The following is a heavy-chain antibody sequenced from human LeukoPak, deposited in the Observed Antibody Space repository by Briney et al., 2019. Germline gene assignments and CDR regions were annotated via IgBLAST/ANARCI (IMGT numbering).Heavy chain of an antibody. Sequence: GRSLRLSCAVSGFTFDDYAMHWVRQAPGKGLEWVSGISWDSGSIGYADSVKGRFTISRDNAKNSLYLQMNSLRAEDTALYYCAKDPGGYYGSGSYYSYFDYWGQGTLVTVSS. J-gene: IGHJ4*02. D-gene: IGHD3-10*01. V-gene: IGHV3-9*01. CDR1: GFTFDDYA. CDR3: AKDPGGYYGSGSYYSYFDY. CDR2: ISWDSGSI.